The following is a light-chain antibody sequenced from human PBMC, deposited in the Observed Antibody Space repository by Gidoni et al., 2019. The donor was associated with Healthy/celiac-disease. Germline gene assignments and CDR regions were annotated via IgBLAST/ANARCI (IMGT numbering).Light chain of an antibody. V-gene: IGLV3-19*01. CDR1: SLRSYY. J-gene: IGLJ2*01. CDR3: TSRDSSGNLSPV. CDR2: GKN. Sequence: SSELTQDPAVSVALGQTVRSTCQGDSLRSYYASWYQQKPGQDPVLVIYGKNNRPSGIPDRFSGSSSGNTASLTSTGAQAEAEADYYCTSRDSSGNLSPVFGGGTKLTVL.